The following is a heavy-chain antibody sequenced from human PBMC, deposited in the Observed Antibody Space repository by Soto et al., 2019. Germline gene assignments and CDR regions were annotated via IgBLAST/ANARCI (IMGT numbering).Heavy chain of an antibody. Sequence: GASVKVSCKASGGTFSSYTISWVRQAPGQGLEWMGRIIPILGIANYAQKFQGRVTITADKSTSTAYMELSSLRSEDTAVYYCARGSVQLERTYNWFDPWGQGTLVTVSS. J-gene: IGHJ5*02. D-gene: IGHD1-1*01. CDR1: GGTFSSYT. CDR3: ARGSVQLERTYNWFDP. V-gene: IGHV1-69*02. CDR2: IIPILGIA.